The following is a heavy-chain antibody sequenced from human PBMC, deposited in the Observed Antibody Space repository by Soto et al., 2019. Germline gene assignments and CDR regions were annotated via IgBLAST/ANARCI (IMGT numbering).Heavy chain of an antibody. V-gene: IGHV3-33*01. J-gene: IGHJ4*02. CDR2: IWYDGSNK. CDR1: GFTFSSYG. CDR3: ARDQIAAAGKSFDY. D-gene: IGHD6-13*01. Sequence: PGGSLRLSCAASGFTFSSYGMHWVRQAPGKGLEWVAVIWYDGSNKYYADSVKGRFTISRDNSKNTLYLQMNSLRAEDTAVYYCARDQIAAAGKSFDYWGQGTLVNVSS.